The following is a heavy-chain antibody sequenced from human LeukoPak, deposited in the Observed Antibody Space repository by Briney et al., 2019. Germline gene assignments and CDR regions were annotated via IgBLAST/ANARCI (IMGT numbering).Heavy chain of an antibody. CDR1: GFTFSSYW. Sequence: PGGSLRLSCAASGFTFSSYWMSWVRQAPGKGLEWVANIKQDGSEEVYVDSVRGRFTISRDNAKNSLFLQMSTLRAEDTAVYYCARDPYSSTWSYGMDVWGQGTLVTVSS. J-gene: IGHJ6*02. V-gene: IGHV3-7*05. D-gene: IGHD6-6*01. CDR2: IKQDGSEE. CDR3: ARDPYSSTWSYGMDV.